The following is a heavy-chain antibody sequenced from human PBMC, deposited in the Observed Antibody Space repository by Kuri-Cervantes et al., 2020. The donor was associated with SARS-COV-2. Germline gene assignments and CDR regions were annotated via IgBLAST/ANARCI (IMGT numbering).Heavy chain of an antibody. V-gene: IGHV3-30*02. CDR3: ATVGFSTRGGSYL. Sequence: GESLKISCAASGFTFSSYGMHWVRQAPGKGLEWVAFIRYDGSNKYYADSVKGRFTISRDNSKNTLYLQMNSLRAEDTAVYYCATVGFSTRGGSYLWGQGTLVTVSS. CDR2: IRYDGSNK. CDR1: GFTFSSYG. D-gene: IGHD1-26*01. J-gene: IGHJ4*02.